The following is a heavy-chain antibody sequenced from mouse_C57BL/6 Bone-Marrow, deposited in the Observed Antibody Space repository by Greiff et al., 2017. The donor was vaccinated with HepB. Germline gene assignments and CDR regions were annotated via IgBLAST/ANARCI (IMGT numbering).Heavy chain of an antibody. V-gene: IGHV1-81*01. CDR3: ARPPYYYGFDY. CDR2: IYPRSGNT. D-gene: IGHD1-1*01. J-gene: IGHJ2*01. CDR1: GYTFTSYG. Sequence: LQESGAELARPGASVKLSCKASGYTFTSYGISWVKQRTGQGLEWIGEIYPRSGNTYYNEKFKGKATLTADKSSSTAYMELRSLTSEDSAVYFCARPPYYYGFDYWGQGTTLTVSS.